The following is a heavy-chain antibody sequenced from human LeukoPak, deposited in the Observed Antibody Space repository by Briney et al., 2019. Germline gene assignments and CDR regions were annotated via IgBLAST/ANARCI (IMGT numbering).Heavy chain of an antibody. CDR2: IIPIFGTA. CDR3: ARGPSGYHNT. CDR1: GGTFSSYA. D-gene: IGHD5-12*01. V-gene: IGHV1-69*06. Sequence: ASVKVSCKASGGTFSSYAISWVRQAPGQGLEWMGGIIPIFGTANYAQRFQGRVTITADKSTSTAYMELSSLRSEDTAVYYCARGPSGYHNTGGQGTLVTVSS. J-gene: IGHJ4*02.